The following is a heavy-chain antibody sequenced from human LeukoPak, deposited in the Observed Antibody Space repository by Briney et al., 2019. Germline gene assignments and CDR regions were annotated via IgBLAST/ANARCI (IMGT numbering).Heavy chain of an antibody. CDR3: ARDGASPMVGFDY. D-gene: IGHD3-10*01. V-gene: IGHV1-2*02. Sequence: GASVKVSCKASGYTFTDYYMYWVRQAPGQGLEWMGWLNPNSGATKYAQKFQGRVTVTRDTSINTAYMELSSLRSDDTAVYYCARDGASPMVGFDYWGQGTLVTVSS. CDR2: LNPNSGAT. J-gene: IGHJ4*02. CDR1: GYTFTDYY.